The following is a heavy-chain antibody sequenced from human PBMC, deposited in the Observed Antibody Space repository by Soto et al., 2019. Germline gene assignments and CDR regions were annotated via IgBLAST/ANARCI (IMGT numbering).Heavy chain of an antibody. CDR2: INAGNGNT. J-gene: IGHJ6*02. V-gene: IGHV1-3*01. D-gene: IGHD3-10*01. Sequence: QVQLVQSGAEVKKPGASVKVSCKASGYTFTSYAMHWVRQAPGQRLEWMGWINAGNGNTKYSKKFQGRVTITRDTSASTAYMELSSLRSEDTAVYYCARMKVIPPAQIGNYYGMDVWGQGTTVTVSS. CDR3: ARMKVIPPAQIGNYYGMDV. CDR1: GYTFTSYA.